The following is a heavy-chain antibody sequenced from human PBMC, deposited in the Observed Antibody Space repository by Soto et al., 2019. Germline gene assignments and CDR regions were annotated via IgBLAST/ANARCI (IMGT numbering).Heavy chain of an antibody. D-gene: IGHD2-15*01. Sequence: ASVKVSCKASGYTFNTFGITWVHQAPGQGLEWMGCVSGYNVKRGSSRRLQGRFTLTADPSTSTSYMELRSLTSDDTAVYYCERQCRGVTCHWFVPWGQGTLVTVSS. CDR2: VSGYNVKR. CDR3: ERQCRGVTCHWFVP. J-gene: IGHJ5*02. V-gene: IGHV1-18*01. CDR1: GYTFNTFG.